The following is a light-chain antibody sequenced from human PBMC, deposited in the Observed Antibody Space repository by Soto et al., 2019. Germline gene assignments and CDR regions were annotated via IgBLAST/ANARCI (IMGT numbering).Light chain of an antibody. V-gene: IGKV3D-20*02. CDR1: SSVSSCY. CDR3: QQHNDWPPLS. Sequence: EIVVTQSPGTLCFSPGERAALACRAISSVSSCYLAWYQQKPGQAPRLLIDGSSARATGIPARFSGSGSGTEFTLTISGLEAEHFAVYYCQQHNDWPPLSFGQGTRLEIK. CDR2: GSS. J-gene: IGKJ5*01.